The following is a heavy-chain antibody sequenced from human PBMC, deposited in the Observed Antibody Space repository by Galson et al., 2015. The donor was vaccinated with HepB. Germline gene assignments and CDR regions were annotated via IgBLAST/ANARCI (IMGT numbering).Heavy chain of an antibody. J-gene: IGHJ6*03. V-gene: IGHV3-23*01. Sequence: SLRLSCAASGFTFSSYAMSWVRQAPGKGLEWVSAISGSGGSTYYADSVKGRFTISRDNSKNTLYLQMNSLRAEDTAVYYCAKGCTVTTYYYYYMDVWGKGTTVTVSS. D-gene: IGHD4-17*01. CDR1: GFTFSSYA. CDR2: ISGSGGST. CDR3: AKGCTVTTYYYYYMDV.